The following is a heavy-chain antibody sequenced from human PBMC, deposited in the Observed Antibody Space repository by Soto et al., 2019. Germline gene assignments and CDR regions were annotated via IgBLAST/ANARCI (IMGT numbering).Heavy chain of an antibody. D-gene: IGHD2-15*01. V-gene: IGHV3-74*01. CDR2: INSDGSST. CDR3: ARRYCSGGSCYGLNDAFDI. Sequence: GGSLRISCAASGFTFSSYWMHWVRQAPGKGLVWVSRINSDGSSTSYADSVKGRFTISRDNAKNTLYLQMNSLRAEDTAVYYCARRYCSGGSCYGLNDAFDIWGQGTMVTVSS. CDR1: GFTFSSYW. J-gene: IGHJ3*02.